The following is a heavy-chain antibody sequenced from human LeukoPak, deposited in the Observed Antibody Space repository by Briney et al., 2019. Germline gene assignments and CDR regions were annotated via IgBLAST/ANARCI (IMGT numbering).Heavy chain of an antibody. CDR3: ARDRKYYYGSGHNYGMDV. D-gene: IGHD3-10*01. J-gene: IGHJ6*01. V-gene: IGHV3-30*03. CDR1: GFTFSSYG. Sequence: PGRSLRLSCAGSGFTFSSYGMHWVRQAPGKGLEWVAVITYDGRNKYYADSAKGRFTLSRDNSKNTLYLQMNSLRAEDTAVYYCARDRKYYYGSGHNYGMDVWGQGTTVTVSS. CDR2: ITYDGRNK.